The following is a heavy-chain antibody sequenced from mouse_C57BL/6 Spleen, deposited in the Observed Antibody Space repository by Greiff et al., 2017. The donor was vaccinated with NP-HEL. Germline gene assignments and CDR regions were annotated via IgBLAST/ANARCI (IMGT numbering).Heavy chain of an antibody. D-gene: IGHD1-1*01. J-gene: IGHJ4*01. CDR3: ALREVIYYYGRGAMDY. CDR2: INPNNGGT. Sequence: EVQLQQSGPELVKPGASVKISCKASGYTFTDYYMNWVKQSHGKSLEWIGDINPNNGGTSYNQKFKGKATLTVDKSSSTAYMELRSLTSEDSAVYYCALREVIYYYGRGAMDYWGQGTSVTVSS. V-gene: IGHV1-26*01. CDR1: GYTFTDYY.